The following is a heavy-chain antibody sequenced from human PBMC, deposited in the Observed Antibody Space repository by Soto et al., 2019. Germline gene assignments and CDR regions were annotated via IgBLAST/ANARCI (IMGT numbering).Heavy chain of an antibody. CDR1: GFTFSSYA. CDR2: ISGSGGST. Sequence: GGSLRLSCAASGFTFSSYAMSWVRQAPGKGLEWVSAISGSGGSTYYADSVKGRFTISRDNSKNTLYLQMNSLRAEDTAVYYCAKAPEAVAALGDYFDYWGQGTLVTVSS. D-gene: IGHD6-19*01. V-gene: IGHV3-23*01. J-gene: IGHJ4*02. CDR3: AKAPEAVAALGDYFDY.